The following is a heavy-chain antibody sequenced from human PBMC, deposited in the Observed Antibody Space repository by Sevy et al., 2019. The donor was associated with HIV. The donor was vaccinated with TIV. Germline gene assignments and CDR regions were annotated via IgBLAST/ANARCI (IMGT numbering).Heavy chain of an antibody. Sequence: GGSLRLSCEASRLIFDTYAMHWVRRAPGQGLEWVAVISYDGSDKYYADAVEGRFTISRDNSKNTLYLQMNSLRTDDTAVYYCARDGKVPVPGLYYFDYWGHGTLVTVSS. J-gene: IGHJ4*01. D-gene: IGHD6-19*01. CDR1: RLIFDTYA. CDR3: ARDGKVPVPGLYYFDY. V-gene: IGHV3-30*04. CDR2: ISYDGSDK.